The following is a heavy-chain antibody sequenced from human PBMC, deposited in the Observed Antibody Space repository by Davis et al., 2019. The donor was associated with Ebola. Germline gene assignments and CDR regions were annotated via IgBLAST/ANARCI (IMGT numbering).Heavy chain of an antibody. CDR3: ARGRIAARLSLFDY. CDR2: IRSKANSYAT. Sequence: GESLKIPCAASGFTFSRSAMHWVRQASGKGLEWVGRIRSKANSYATAYAASVKGRFTISRDDSKNTAYLQMNSLKTEDTAVYYCARGRIAARLSLFDYWGQGTLVTVSS. CDR1: GFTFSRSA. J-gene: IGHJ4*02. V-gene: IGHV3-73*01. D-gene: IGHD6-6*01.